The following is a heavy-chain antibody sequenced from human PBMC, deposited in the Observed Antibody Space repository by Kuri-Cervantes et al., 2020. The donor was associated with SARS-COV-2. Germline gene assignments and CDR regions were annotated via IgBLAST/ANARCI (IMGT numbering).Heavy chain of an antibody. CDR3: ARARSRGYDYGY. CDR2: IYTSEST. D-gene: IGHD5-12*01. CDR1: GASISSYY. Sequence: ESLKISCTVSGASISSYYWSWIRQPAGKGLEWIGRIYTSESTNYNPSLKSRITMSVDASKSQFSLRLSSVTAADTAVYYCARARSRGYDYGYWGQGTLVTVSS. V-gene: IGHV4-4*07. J-gene: IGHJ4*02.